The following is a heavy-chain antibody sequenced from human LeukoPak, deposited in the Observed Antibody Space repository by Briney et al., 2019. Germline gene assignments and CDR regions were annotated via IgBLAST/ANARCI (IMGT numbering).Heavy chain of an antibody. CDR2: IDPNSCGT. Sequence: ASVKVSCKTSGYTFTAHYIRWVRQAPGQGLEWMGWIDPNSCGTNYAQKFLGSVTMTGDTSINTAFMEIRRLRSDDTAIYYCARGRGTTMVRGVITNYFDLWGRGSLVTVSS. CDR1: GYTFTAHY. J-gene: IGHJ2*01. V-gene: IGHV1-2*02. D-gene: IGHD3-10*01. CDR3: ARGRGTTMVRGVITNYFDL.